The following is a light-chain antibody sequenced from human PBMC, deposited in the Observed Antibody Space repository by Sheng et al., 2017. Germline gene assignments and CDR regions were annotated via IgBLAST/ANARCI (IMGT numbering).Light chain of an antibody. Sequence: EIVMTQSPATLSVSPGERATLSCRASQTVTSNLAWYQQKPGQAPRLLLYGASTRATGIPARFSGRGSGTEFTLTISSLQSEDFATYYCQQYYSSPFTFGQGTKLEIK. CDR3: QQYYSSPFT. V-gene: IGKV3-15*01. CDR2: GAS. CDR1: QTVTSN. J-gene: IGKJ2*01.